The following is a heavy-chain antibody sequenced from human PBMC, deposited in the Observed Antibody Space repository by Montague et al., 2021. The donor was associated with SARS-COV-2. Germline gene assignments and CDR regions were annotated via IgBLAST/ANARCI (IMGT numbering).Heavy chain of an antibody. CDR2: IYYSGST. CDR1: GGSIGSGGYY. V-gene: IGHV4-31*03. Sequence: TLSLTCTVSGGSIGSGGYYWSWIRQHPGKGLEWIGYIYYSGSTYYNPSLKSRVTISVDTSKTQFSLKLSSVTAADTAVYYCARVGRQQLVRLSGMDVWGQGTTVTVSS. J-gene: IGHJ6*02. D-gene: IGHD6-13*01. CDR3: ARVGRQQLVRLSGMDV.